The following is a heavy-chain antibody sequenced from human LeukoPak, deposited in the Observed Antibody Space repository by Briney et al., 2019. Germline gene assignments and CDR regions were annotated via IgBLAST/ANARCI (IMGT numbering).Heavy chain of an antibody. Sequence: GGSLRLSCAASGFTFSSYTMNWVRQAPEKGLQWVSAISGNSYYADSVKGRFTISRDNSKYTLYLQMNNLRAEDTAVYYCVKDGLDWGSYFDLWGRGTLVTVSS. CDR1: GFTFSSYT. CDR2: ISGNS. V-gene: IGHV3-23*01. CDR3: VKDGLDWGSYFDL. D-gene: IGHD3-9*01. J-gene: IGHJ2*01.